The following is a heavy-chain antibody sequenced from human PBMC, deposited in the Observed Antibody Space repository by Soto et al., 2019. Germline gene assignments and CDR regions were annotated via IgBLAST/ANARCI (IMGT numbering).Heavy chain of an antibody. CDR2: ISYDGSNK. D-gene: IGHD6-13*01. V-gene: IGHV3-30-3*01. CDR1: GFTFSSYA. J-gene: IGHJ5*02. CDR3: ARDLLAAAASGNWFDP. Sequence: QPGGSLRLSCAASGFTFSSYAMHWVRQAPGKGLEWVAVISYDGSNKYYADSVKGRFTISRDNSKNTLYLQMNSLRAEDTAVYYCARDLLAAAASGNWFDPWGQGTLVTVSS.